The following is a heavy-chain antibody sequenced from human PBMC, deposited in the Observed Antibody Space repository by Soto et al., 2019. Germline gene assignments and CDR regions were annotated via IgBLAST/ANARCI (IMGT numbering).Heavy chain of an antibody. Sequence: SETLSLTCTVSGCSICSSSYYWGWIRQPPGKGLEWIGSIYYSGSTYYNPSLKSRVTISVDTSKNQFSLKLSSVTAADTAVYNCARLGPFARSGYYFPYYYYGMDVWGQGTTVTVSS. J-gene: IGHJ6*02. D-gene: IGHD3-3*01. V-gene: IGHV4-39*01. CDR2: IYYSGST. CDR3: ARLGPFARSGYYFPYYYYGMDV. CDR1: GCSICSSSYY.